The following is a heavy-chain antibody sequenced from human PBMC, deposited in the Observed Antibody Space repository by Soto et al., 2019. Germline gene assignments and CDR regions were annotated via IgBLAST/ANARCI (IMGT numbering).Heavy chain of an antibody. D-gene: IGHD6-6*01. CDR2: ISGSGGST. J-gene: IGHJ6*02. Sequence: GWSLRLSCASSVFTFSSYAMSWFRQAPGKGLEWVSAISGSGGSTYYADSVKGRFTISRDNSKNTLYLQMNSLRAEDTAVYYCARGEQLAYGMDVWGQGTTVTVSS. V-gene: IGHV3-23*01. CDR3: ARGEQLAYGMDV. CDR1: VFTFSSYA.